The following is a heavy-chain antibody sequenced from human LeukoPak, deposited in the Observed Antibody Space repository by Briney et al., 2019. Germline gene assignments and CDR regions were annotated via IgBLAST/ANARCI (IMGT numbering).Heavy chain of an antibody. CDR2: IWYDGSNK. CDR1: GFTFSSYG. Sequence: GGSLRLSCAASGFTFSSYGMHWVRQAPGKGLEWVAVIWYDGSNKYYADSVKGRFTISRDNSKNTLYLQMNSLRAEDTAVYYCARAHLPFVGAYYFDYWGQGTLVTVSS. J-gene: IGHJ4*02. V-gene: IGHV3-33*08. CDR3: ARAHLPFVGAYYFDY. D-gene: IGHD2-15*01.